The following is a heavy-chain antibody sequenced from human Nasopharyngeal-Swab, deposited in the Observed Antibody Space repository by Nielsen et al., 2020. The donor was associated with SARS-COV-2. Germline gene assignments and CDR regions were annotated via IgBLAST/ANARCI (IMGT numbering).Heavy chain of an antibody. CDR1: GYTLTELS. J-gene: IGHJ4*02. CDR3: ARALGYCSGGSCYFEYYFDY. Sequence: ASVKVSCKVSGYTLTELSMHWVRQAPGKGLEWMGGFDPEDGETIYAQKFQGRVTMTRDTSTSTVYMELSSLRSEDTAVYYCARALGYCSGGSCYFEYYFDYWGQGTLVTVSS. D-gene: IGHD2-15*01. V-gene: IGHV1-24*01. CDR2: FDPEDGET.